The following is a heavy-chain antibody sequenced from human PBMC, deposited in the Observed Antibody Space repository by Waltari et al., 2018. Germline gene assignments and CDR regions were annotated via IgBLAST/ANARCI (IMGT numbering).Heavy chain of an antibody. J-gene: IGHJ5*02. CDR2: IIPILGIA. V-gene: IGHV1-69*10. D-gene: IGHD6-6*01. CDR1: GGTFSSYA. CDR3: ARDKARRSIAARPPVGRFDP. Sequence: QVQLVQSGAEVKKPGSSVKVSCKASGGTFSSYAISWVRQAPGQGLEWMGGIIPILGIANYAQKFQGRVTITADKSTSTAYMELSSLRSEDTAVYYCARDKARRSIAARPPVGRFDPWGQGTLVTVSS.